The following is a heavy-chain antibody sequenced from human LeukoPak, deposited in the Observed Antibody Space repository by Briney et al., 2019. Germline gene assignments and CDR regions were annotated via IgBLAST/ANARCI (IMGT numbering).Heavy chain of an antibody. D-gene: IGHD5-24*01. J-gene: IGHJ4*02. CDR2: ISSSSTI. CDR1: GFTFSSYS. Sequence: GGSLRLSCAASGFTFSSYSMNWVRQAPGKGLEWVSYISSSSTIYYADSVKGRFTISRDNAKNSLYLQMNSLRDEDTAVYYCARTRWLQFGGFYYWGQGTLVTVSS. V-gene: IGHV3-48*02. CDR3: ARTRWLQFGGFYY.